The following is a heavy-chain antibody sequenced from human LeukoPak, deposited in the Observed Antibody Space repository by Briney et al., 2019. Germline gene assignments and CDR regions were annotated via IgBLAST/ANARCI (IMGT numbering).Heavy chain of an antibody. Sequence: GASVKVSCKASGYTFTSYAMDWVRQAPGQRLEWMGWINAGNGNTKYSQKFQGRVTMTRDTSISTAYMELSRLRSDDTAVYYCARATIAADFDYWGQGTLVTVSS. CDR2: INAGNGNT. CDR3: ARATIAADFDY. J-gene: IGHJ4*02. D-gene: IGHD6-13*01. V-gene: IGHV1-3*01. CDR1: GYTFTSYA.